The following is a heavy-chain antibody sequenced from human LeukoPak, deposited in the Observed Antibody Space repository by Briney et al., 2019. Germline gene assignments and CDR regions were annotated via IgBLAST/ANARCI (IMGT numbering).Heavy chain of an antibody. CDR1: GFTFSSYG. CDR2: ISYDGSNK. D-gene: IGHD2-21*01. V-gene: IGHV3-30*03. CDR3: ARESLTYSLDY. J-gene: IGHJ4*02. Sequence: GRSLRLSCAASGFTFSSYGMHWVRQAPGKGLEWVAVISYDGSNKYYADSVKGRFTISRDNSKNTLYLQMNSLRAEDTAVYYCARESLTYSLDYWGQGTLVTVSS.